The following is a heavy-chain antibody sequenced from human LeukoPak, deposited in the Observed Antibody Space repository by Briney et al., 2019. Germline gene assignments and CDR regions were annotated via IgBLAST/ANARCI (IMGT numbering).Heavy chain of an antibody. CDR1: GVSMSAYQ. CDR3: ATSNDAKIAPFDH. J-gene: IGHJ4*02. CDR2: INTKGET. V-gene: IGHV4-4*09. D-gene: IGHD2-21*01. Sequence: SETLSLTCTVSGVSMSAYQWSWVRQSPEKGLEWIGCINTKGETSYNPSLKSRVTTSVDTSKSQFSLRLASVTAADTAVYYCATSNDAKIAPFDHWGQGAPVTVSS.